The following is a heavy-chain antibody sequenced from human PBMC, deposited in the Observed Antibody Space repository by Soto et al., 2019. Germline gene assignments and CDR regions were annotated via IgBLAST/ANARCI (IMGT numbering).Heavy chain of an antibody. CDR3: ARGGLEPFDH. J-gene: IGHJ4*02. CDR2: ISDYGRI. CDR1: GFTFGNYW. Sequence: LRLSCAASGFTFGNYWMHWVRQAPGKGLVWVSRISDYGRINYADSVKDRFIISRGDARSELYLQLNDLRVEDTATYYCARGGLEPFDHWGQGALVTVSS. V-gene: IGHV3-74*01. D-gene: IGHD1-1*01.